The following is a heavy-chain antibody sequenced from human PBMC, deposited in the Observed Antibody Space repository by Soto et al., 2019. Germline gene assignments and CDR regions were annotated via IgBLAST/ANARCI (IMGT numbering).Heavy chain of an antibody. CDR2: ISHNSGMI. J-gene: IGHJ4*02. Sequence: EVQLVESGGDLVQPGRSLRLSCAASGFNFDDYAMHWVRQAPGKGLEWVSGISHNSGMINYADSVKGRFTVSRDNAKNSLYLQMNSLRDEDTASYYCAKDRGKRPVDFDCWGQGTLVIVSS. CDR1: GFNFDDYA. D-gene: IGHD1-1*01. CDR3: AKDRGKRPVDFDC. V-gene: IGHV3-9*01.